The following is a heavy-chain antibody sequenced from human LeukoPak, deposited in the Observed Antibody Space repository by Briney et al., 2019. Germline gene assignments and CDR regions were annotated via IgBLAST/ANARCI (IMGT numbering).Heavy chain of an antibody. CDR3: ARAFNYYDSSGTGWYFDL. J-gene: IGHJ2*01. D-gene: IGHD3-22*01. CDR1: GGSISSYY. Sequence: PSETLSLTCTVSGGSISSYYWSWIRQPPGKGLEWIGYIYYSGSTNYNPSLKSRVTMSVATSKNQFSLRLRSVTAADTAVYYCARAFNYYDSSGTGWYFDLWGRGTLVTVSS. CDR2: IYYSGST. V-gene: IGHV4-59*12.